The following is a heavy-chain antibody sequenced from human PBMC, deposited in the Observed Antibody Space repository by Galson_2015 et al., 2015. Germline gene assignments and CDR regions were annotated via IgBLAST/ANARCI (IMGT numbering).Heavy chain of an antibody. Sequence: SETLSLTCTVSGGSISSSSYYWGWIRQPPGKGLEWIGSIYYSGSTYYNPSLKSRVTISVDTSKNQFSLKLSSVTAADTAVYYCAASDKLRYFDWLSRAGNYFDYWGQGTLVTVSS. CDR1: GGSISSSSYY. J-gene: IGHJ4*02. CDR3: AASDKLRYFDWLSRAGNYFDY. D-gene: IGHD3-9*01. V-gene: IGHV4-39*01. CDR2: IYYSGST.